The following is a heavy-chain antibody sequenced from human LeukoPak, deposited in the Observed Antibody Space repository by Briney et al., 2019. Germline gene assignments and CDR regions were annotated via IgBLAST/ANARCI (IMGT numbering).Heavy chain of an antibody. D-gene: IGHD3-22*01. CDR1: GYTFTTYY. V-gene: IGHV1-46*01. J-gene: IGHJ4*02. Sequence: ASVTVSCTASGYTFTTYYMHWVRQAPGQGLEWMGIINPSGGSTSYAQKFQGRVTMTRDTSTSTVYMELSSLRSEDTAVYYCARDYYDSSGYPAFGYWGQGTLVTVSS. CDR2: INPSGGST. CDR3: ARDYYDSSGYPAFGY.